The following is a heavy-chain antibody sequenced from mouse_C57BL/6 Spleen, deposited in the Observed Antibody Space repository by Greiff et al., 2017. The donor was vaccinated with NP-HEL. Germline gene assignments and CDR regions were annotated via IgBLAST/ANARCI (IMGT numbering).Heavy chain of an antibody. J-gene: IGHJ2*01. Sequence: VQLQQSGAELVRPGSSVKLSCKASGYTFTSYWMHWVKQRPIQGLEWIGNIDPSDSETHYNQKFKDKATLTVDKSSSTAYMQLSSLTSEDSAVYYCARSAMVKNYFDYWGQGTTLTVSS. V-gene: IGHV1-52*01. CDR1: GYTFTSYW. D-gene: IGHD1-1*02. CDR3: ARSAMVKNYFDY. CDR2: IDPSDSET.